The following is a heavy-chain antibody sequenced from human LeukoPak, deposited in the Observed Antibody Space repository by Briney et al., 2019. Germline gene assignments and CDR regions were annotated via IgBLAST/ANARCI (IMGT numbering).Heavy chain of an antibody. J-gene: IGHJ4*02. V-gene: IGHV3-23*01. CDR2: ISGSGGGT. CDR1: GFTFSSYA. Sequence: GGSLRLSCAASGFTFSSYAMSWVRQAPGKGLEWVSAISGSGGGTYYADSVKGRFTISRDNSKNTLYLQMNSLRAEDTAVYYCAKVVVVVPAAPIDYWGQGTLVTVSS. D-gene: IGHD2-2*01. CDR3: AKVVVVVPAAPIDY.